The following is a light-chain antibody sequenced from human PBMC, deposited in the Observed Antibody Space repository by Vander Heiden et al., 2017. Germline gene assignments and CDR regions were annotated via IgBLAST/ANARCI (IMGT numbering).Light chain of an antibody. J-gene: IGKJ1*01. CDR3: QQYNSYWT. Sequence: DIQMTQSPPTLSAALGDRVTITCRARQSISSWLAWYQQKPGKAPKLLIYKASSLESGVPSRFSGSGSGTEFTLTISSLQPDDFATYYCQQYNSYWTFGQGTKVEIK. CDR2: KAS. V-gene: IGKV1-5*03. CDR1: QSISSW.